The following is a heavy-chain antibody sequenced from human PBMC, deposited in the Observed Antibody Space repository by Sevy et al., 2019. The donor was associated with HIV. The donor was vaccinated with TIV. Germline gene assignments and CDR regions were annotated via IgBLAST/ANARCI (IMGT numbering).Heavy chain of an antibody. CDR2: ISSSSSYI. V-gene: IGHV3-21*01. Sequence: GGSLRLSCAASGFTFSSFSMNWVRQAPGKGLEWVSSISSSSSYIYYADSVNGRFTISRDNAKNSLYLQMKSLRAEDTAVYYCASLGYGSGCYYDDYWGQGTLVTVSS. D-gene: IGHD3-10*01. CDR3: ASLGYGSGCYYDDY. J-gene: IGHJ4*02. CDR1: GFTFSSFS.